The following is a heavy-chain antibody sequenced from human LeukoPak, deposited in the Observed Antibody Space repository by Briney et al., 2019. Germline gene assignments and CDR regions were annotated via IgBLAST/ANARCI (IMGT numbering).Heavy chain of an antibody. V-gene: IGHV3-21*01. CDR2: ISSSSSYI. CDR1: AFTLSSYT. J-gene: IGHJ3*02. D-gene: IGHD3-3*01. Sequence: PGGSLRLSCAASAFTLSSYTMNWVRQAPGKGLEWVSSISSSSSYIYYADSVKGRFTISRDNAKNSLYLQMNSLRAEDTAVYYCARVTTLGAFDIWGQGTMVTVSS. CDR3: ARVTTLGAFDI.